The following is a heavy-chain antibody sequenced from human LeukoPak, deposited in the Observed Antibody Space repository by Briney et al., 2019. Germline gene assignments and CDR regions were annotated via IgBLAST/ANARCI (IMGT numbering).Heavy chain of an antibody. V-gene: IGHV3-23*01. J-gene: IGHJ4*02. Sequence: GGSLRLSRAASGFTFSNYAMNWVRQAPGKGLEWVSGISGSGGTTYYADSVEGRFTISRDNSKNTVYLQMISLRAEDTAVYYCAKDPGFVELAHFDHWGQGTLVNVSS. D-gene: IGHD1-7*01. CDR1: GFTFSNYA. CDR2: ISGSGGTT. CDR3: AKDPGFVELAHFDH.